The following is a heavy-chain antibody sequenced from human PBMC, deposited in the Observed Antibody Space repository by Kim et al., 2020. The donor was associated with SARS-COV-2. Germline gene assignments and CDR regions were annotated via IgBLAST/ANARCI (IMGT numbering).Heavy chain of an antibody. J-gene: IGHJ4*02. V-gene: IGHV4-34*01. D-gene: IGHD3-10*01. CDR3: ARREWYYGSGSYYPNDY. Sequence: LKSRVAISVDTSKNQFSLKLSSVTAADTAVYYCARREWYYGSGSYYPNDYWGQGTLVTVSS.